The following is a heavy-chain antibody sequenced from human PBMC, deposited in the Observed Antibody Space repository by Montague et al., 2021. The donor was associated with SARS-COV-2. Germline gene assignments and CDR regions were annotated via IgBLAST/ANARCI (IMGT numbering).Heavy chain of an antibody. CDR3: ARGGEIDVWAPFGH. J-gene: IGHJ4*02. V-gene: IGHV3-21*01. D-gene: IGHD3-16*01. Sequence: SLRLSFSTSGFTFSRNSMDWVRQAPGKGLEWVSTISSDTLHTFYAESVKGRFTISRDNAKNELYLQMNSLRAEDMAVYYCARGGEIDVWAPFGHWGQGTLVTVSS. CDR1: GFTFSRNS. CDR2: ISSDTLHT.